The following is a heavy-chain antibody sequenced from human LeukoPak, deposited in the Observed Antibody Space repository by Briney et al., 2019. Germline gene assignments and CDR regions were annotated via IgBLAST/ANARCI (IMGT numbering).Heavy chain of an antibody. V-gene: IGHV3-33*06. CDR2: IWYDGSNK. Sequence: GWSLRLSCAASGFTFSSYGMHWVRQAPGKGLEWVAVIWYDGSNKYYADSVKGRFTISRDNSKNTLYLQMNSLRAEDTAVYYCAKGGGTATMVRGVIIGDYFDYWGQGTLVTVSS. CDR1: GFTFSSYG. CDR3: AKGGGTATMVRGVIIGDYFDY. J-gene: IGHJ4*02. D-gene: IGHD3-10*01.